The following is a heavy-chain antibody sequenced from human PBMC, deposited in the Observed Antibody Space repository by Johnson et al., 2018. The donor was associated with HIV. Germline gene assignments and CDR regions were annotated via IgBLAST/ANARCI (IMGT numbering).Heavy chain of an antibody. Sequence: VQLVESGGGLVKPGGSLRLSCAASGFTFSNAWMSWVRQAPGKGLEWVGRIKSKTDGGTTDYAAPVKGRFTISRDDSTNTAYLQMNSLTPEDTAVYYCASTMDIVPTGRSYDAFDIWGQGTLVTVSS. CDR2: IKSKTDGGTT. CDR1: GFTFSNAW. CDR3: ASTMDIVPTGRSYDAFDI. J-gene: IGHJ3*02. V-gene: IGHV3-15*01. D-gene: IGHD5-12*01.